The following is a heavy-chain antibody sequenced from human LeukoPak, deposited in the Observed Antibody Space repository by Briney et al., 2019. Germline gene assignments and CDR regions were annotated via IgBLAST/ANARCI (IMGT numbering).Heavy chain of an antibody. CDR1: GFAFSSYA. Sequence: GGSLRLSCAASGFAFSSYAMSWVRQAPGKGLEWVSAISGSGGSTYYADSVKGRFTISRDNSKNTLYLQMNSLRAEDTAVYYCAKDTAMEDYFDYWGQGTLVTVSS. CDR2: ISGSGGST. CDR3: AKDTAMEDYFDY. V-gene: IGHV3-23*01. J-gene: IGHJ4*02. D-gene: IGHD5-18*01.